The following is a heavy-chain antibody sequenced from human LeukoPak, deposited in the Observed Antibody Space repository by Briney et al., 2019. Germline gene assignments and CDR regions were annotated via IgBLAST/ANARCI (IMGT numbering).Heavy chain of an antibody. V-gene: IGHV4-31*03. Sequence: PSETLSLTCTVSGGSISSGGYYWSWIRQHPGKGLEWIGYIYYSGSTYYNPSLKSRVTISVDTSKNQFSLKLSSVTAADTAVYYCARGGWYSGSYYFDYWGQGTLVTVSS. CDR1: GGSISSGGYY. CDR3: ARGGWYSGSYYFDY. J-gene: IGHJ4*02. CDR2: IYYSGST. D-gene: IGHD1-26*01.